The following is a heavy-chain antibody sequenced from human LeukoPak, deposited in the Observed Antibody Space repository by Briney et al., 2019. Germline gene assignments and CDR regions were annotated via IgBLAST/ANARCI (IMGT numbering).Heavy chain of an antibody. V-gene: IGHV4-59*08. CDR3: ARLRMATNKNFDY. CDR1: GGSISSYY. J-gene: IGHJ4*02. CDR2: IYYSGST. D-gene: IGHD5-12*01. Sequence: SETLSLTCTVSGGSISSYYWSWIRQPPGKGLEWIGYIYYSGSTNYNPSLKSRVTISVDTSKNQFSLKLSSVTAADTAVYYCARLRMATNKNFDYWGQGTLVTVSS.